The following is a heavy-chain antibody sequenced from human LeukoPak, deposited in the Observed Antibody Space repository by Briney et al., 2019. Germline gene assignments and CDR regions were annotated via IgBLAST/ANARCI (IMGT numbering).Heavy chain of an antibody. CDR1: GFTFSTYS. J-gene: IGHJ5*02. CDR2: ISSSGGYI. Sequence: SGGSLRLSCAASGFTFSTYSMNWVRQAPGKGLEWVSSISSSGGYIYYADSMKGRLTISRDNAKNSLYLQMSSLRAEDTAVYYCARASIPRNIAARNCFDPWGQGTLVTVSS. CDR3: ARASIPRNIAARNCFDP. V-gene: IGHV3-21*01. D-gene: IGHD6-6*01.